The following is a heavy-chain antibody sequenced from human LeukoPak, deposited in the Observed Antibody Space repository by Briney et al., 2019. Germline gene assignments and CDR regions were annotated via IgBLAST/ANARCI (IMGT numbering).Heavy chain of an antibody. D-gene: IGHD3-3*01. CDR2: ISSSSSTI. V-gene: IGHV3-48*01. J-gene: IGHJ4*02. CDR1: GFTLSSYS. Sequence: GGSLRLSCAASGFTLSSYSMNWVRQAPGKGLEWVSYISSSSSTIYYADSVKGRFTISRDNAKNSLYLQMNSLRAEDTAVYYCARDLGRFLEWLSDVDYWGQGTLVTVSS. CDR3: ARDLGRFLEWLSDVDY.